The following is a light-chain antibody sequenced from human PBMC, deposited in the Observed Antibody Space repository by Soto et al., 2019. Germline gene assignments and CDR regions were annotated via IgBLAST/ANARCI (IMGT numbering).Light chain of an antibody. CDR1: QSVISNY. Sequence: VLTQSPGTLSLSPGERATLSCRASQSVISNYLAWYQQKPGQAPRLLIYGASSRATGITDRFSGSGSGTDFTLTISRLEPEDFAVYYCQQYGSSPPYTFGQGTKLEIK. CDR2: GAS. V-gene: IGKV3-20*01. CDR3: QQYGSSPPYT. J-gene: IGKJ2*01.